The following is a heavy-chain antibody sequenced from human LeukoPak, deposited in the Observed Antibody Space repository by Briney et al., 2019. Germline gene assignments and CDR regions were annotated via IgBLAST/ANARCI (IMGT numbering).Heavy chain of an antibody. CDR3: ARSGSGSYYGDYFDY. CDR1: GGSISSRSYY. Sequence: SETLSLTCTVSGGSISSRSYYWGWLRQPPGKGLEWIGYIYYTGSPYYNSSLKSRVTISVDTSKNQFSLKLSSVTAADTAVYYCARSGSGSYYGDYFDYWGQGTPVTVSS. J-gene: IGHJ4*02. CDR2: IYYTGSP. V-gene: IGHV4-39*01. D-gene: IGHD1-26*01.